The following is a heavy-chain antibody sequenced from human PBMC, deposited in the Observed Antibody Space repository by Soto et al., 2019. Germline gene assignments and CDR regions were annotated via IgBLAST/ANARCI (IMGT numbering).Heavy chain of an antibody. Sequence: EVQLLESGGGLVQPGGSLRLSCAASGFDFNSYAMNWVRQAPGKGLEWLSAITSGGSTYYAGSLRGRFTISRDNSRNTVFLQMDNLRDDDTAVYYCATELLYLDWFTRRDYWGQGTLVTVSS. V-gene: IGHV3-23*01. CDR2: ITSGGST. D-gene: IGHD3-3*01. CDR1: GFDFNSYA. CDR3: ATELLYLDWFTRRDY. J-gene: IGHJ4*02.